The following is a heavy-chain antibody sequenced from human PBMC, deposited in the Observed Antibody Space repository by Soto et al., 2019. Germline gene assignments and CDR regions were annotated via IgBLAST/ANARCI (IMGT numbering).Heavy chain of an antibody. CDR2: IYYSGST. V-gene: IGHV4-59*08. J-gene: IGHJ6*03. CDR3: ARHNKQLVIGHYSSSSYMDV. D-gene: IGHD6-6*01. CDR1: GGSISSYY. Sequence: PSGTLSLTCTVSGGSISSYYWSWIRQPPGKGLEWIGYIYYSGSTNYNPSLKSRVTISVDTSKNPFSLKLSSVTAADTAVYYCARHNKQLVIGHYSSSSYMDVWGQGTTLTVSS.